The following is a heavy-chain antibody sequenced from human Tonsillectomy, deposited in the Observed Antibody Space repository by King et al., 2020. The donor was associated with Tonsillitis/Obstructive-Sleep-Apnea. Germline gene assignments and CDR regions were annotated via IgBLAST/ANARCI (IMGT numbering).Heavy chain of an antibody. CDR2: ISGSSSHT. Sequence: VQLVESGGGLVKPGGSLRLSCAASGITFSDYYMTWFRQAPGKGLEWTSHISGSSSHTKYADSVKGRFTISSDNAKNSLYLQMNSLRAEDTAVYFCARGRDCSTTSCYRGFDYWGQGTLVTVSS. CDR1: GITFSDYY. J-gene: IGHJ4*02. V-gene: IGHV3-11*05. D-gene: IGHD2-2*01. CDR3: ARGRDCSTTSCYRGFDY.